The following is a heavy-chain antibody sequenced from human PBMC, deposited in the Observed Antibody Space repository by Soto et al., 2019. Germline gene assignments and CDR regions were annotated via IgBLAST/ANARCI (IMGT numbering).Heavy chain of an antibody. CDR2: MYHSGIT. D-gene: IGHD2-2*01. CDR3: ARVPDY. V-gene: IGHV4-30-2*01. CDR1: GGSISSGGYS. Sequence: QLQLQESGSGLVKPSQTLSITCAVAGGSISSGGYSWSWIRQPPGKGLEWIGYMYHSGITYYNPYLKSRVTISIDRSKNQYSLNLSSVSAAVTAVYYCARVPDYGGQGILVNVSS. J-gene: IGHJ4*02.